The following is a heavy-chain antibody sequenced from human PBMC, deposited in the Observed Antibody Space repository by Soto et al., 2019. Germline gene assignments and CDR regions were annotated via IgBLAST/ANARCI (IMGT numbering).Heavy chain of an antibody. V-gene: IGHV4-31*03. J-gene: IGHJ5*02. CDR1: CGSIISGGYY. CDR3: ARAGSSWYGYWFDP. CDR2: IYYSGST. Sequence: SETLSLTCTVSCGSIISGGYYWSWIRQHPGKGLEWIGYIYYSGSTYYNPSLKSRVTISVDTSKNQFSLKLSSVTAADTAVYYCARAGSSWYGYWFDPWGQGTLVTVSS. D-gene: IGHD6-13*01.